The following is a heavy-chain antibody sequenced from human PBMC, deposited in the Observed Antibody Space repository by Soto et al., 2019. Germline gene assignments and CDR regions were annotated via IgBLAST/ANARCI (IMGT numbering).Heavy chain of an antibody. J-gene: IGHJ5*02. D-gene: IGHD3-22*01. V-gene: IGHV4-39*01. CDR2: IYYSGST. Sequence: PSETLSLTCTVSGGSISSSSYYWGWIRQPPGKGLEWIGSIYYSGSTYYNPSLKSRVTISVDTSKNQFSLKLSSVTAADTAVYYCATSYYHDSSGSPGRFDPWGQGTLVTVSS. CDR1: GGSISSSSYY. CDR3: ATSYYHDSSGSPGRFDP.